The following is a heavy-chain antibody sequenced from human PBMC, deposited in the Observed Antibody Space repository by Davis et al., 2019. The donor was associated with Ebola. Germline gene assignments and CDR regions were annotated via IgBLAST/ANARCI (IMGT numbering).Heavy chain of an antibody. CDR2: ISSSSSYI. V-gene: IGHV3-21*01. CDR1: GFSFRSNS. Sequence: SLKTPCQASGFSFRSNSMHCLLQSPGKGLEWVSSISSSSSYIYYADSVKGRFTISRDNAKNSLYLQMNSLRPEDTAVYYCARDSDDYSFDYWGQGTLVTVAS. D-gene: IGHD4-11*01. J-gene: IGHJ4*02. CDR3: ARDSDDYSFDY.